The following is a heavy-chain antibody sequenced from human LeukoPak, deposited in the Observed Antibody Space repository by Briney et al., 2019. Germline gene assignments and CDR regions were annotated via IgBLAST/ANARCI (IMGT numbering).Heavy chain of an antibody. D-gene: IGHD6-19*01. CDR2: IYYSGST. CDR1: GGSISSSSYY. J-gene: IGHJ4*02. Sequence: SETLSLTCTVSGGSISSSSYYWGWIRQPPGKGLEWIGSIYYSGSTYYNPSLKSRVTISVDTSTNQFSLKLSSVTAADTAVYYCVLGWYYFDYWGQGTLVTVSS. CDR3: VLGWYYFDY. V-gene: IGHV4-39*07.